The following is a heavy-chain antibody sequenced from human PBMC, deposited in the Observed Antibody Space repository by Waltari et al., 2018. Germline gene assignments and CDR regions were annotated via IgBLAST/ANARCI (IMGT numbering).Heavy chain of an antibody. J-gene: IGHJ3*02. CDR1: GFTFCSYG. V-gene: IGHV3-33*01. CDR2: IWYDGSNK. CDR3: AREGDAFDI. Sequence: QVQLVESGGGVVQPGRSLRLSCAASGFTFCSYGMRRGRQDPGKGLEWVAVIWYDGSNKYYADSVKGRFTISRDNSKNTLYLQMNSLRAEDTAVYYCAREGDAFDIWGQGTMVTVSS.